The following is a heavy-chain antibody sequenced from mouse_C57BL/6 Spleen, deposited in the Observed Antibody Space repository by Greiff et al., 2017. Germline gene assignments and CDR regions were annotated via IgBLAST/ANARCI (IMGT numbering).Heavy chain of an antibody. Sequence: QVQLQQPGAELVRPGSSVKLSCKASGYTFTSYWMDWVKQRPGQGLEWIGNIYPSDSETHYNQKFKDKATLTVDKSSSTAYMQLSSLTSEDSAVYYCARLRGYYFDYWGQGTTLTVSS. CDR2: IYPSDSET. J-gene: IGHJ2*01. CDR1: GYTFTSYW. CDR3: ARLRGYYFDY. V-gene: IGHV1-61*01.